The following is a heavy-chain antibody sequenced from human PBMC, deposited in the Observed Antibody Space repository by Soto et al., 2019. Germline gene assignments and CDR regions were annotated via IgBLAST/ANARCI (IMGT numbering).Heavy chain of an antibody. CDR3: FKAQGGIRDFRSVLAFLLKRSTDL. Sequence: SRVSQKQGKGLEWVSAISGSGGSTYYADSVKGRFTISRDNSKNTLYLQMNSLRAEDTAVYYFFKAQGGIRDFRSVLAFLLKRSTDL. J-gene: IGHJ2*01. V-gene: IGHV3-23*01. CDR2: ISGSGGST. D-gene: IGHD3-9*01.